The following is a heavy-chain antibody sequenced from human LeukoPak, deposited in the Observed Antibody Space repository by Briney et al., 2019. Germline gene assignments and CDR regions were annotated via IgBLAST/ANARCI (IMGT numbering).Heavy chain of an antibody. CDR1: GFTFSSYS. D-gene: IGHD3-3*01. J-gene: IGHJ3*02. CDR3: ARDNPDLHFGVVILDAFDI. CDR2: ISSSSSYI. V-gene: IGHV3-21*01. Sequence: GGSLRLSCAASGFTFSSYSMNWVRQAPGKGLEWVSSISSSSSYIYYTDSVKGRFTISRDNAKNSLYLQMNSLRAEDTAVYYCARDNPDLHFGVVILDAFDIWGQGTMVTVSS.